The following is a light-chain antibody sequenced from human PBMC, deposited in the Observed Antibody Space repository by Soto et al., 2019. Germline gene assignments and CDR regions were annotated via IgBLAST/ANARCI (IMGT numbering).Light chain of an antibody. Sequence: DIVMTQSPLSLPVTPGEPASISCRSSQSLLHSNGYNYLDWYLQKPGQSPQLLIYLGSNRVSGVPDRFSGSGSGTDFTLKISRVEAEDVGVYYCMQALQTPWTFGQGTKVDIK. CDR3: MQALQTPWT. V-gene: IGKV2-28*01. CDR1: QSLLHSNGYNY. J-gene: IGKJ1*01. CDR2: LGS.